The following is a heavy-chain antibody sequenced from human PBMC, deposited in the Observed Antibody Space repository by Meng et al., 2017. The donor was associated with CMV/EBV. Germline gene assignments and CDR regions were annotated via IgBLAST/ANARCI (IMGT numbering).Heavy chain of an antibody. CDR2: INPNDDT. CDR1: GYTVTDYY. Sequence: QVRRVQAGAEVKKPGASVKVSCKASGYTVTDYYIHWVRQAPGQWLEWMGWINPNDDTNYAQNFQGRVTMTRDMSINTVYMELSRLTSDDAAVYHCARSSGWSRFDYWGLGTLVTVSS. J-gene: IGHJ4*02. D-gene: IGHD6-19*01. CDR3: ARSSGWSRFDY. V-gene: IGHV1-2*02.